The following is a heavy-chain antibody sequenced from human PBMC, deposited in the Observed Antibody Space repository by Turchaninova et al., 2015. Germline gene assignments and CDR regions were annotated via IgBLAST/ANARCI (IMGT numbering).Heavy chain of an antibody. J-gene: IGHJ4*02. CDR1: GESFNGYY. CDR3: AREDCSGGTCSYFDY. D-gene: IGHD2-15*01. CDR2: INYSGST. Sequence: QVQLQQWGAGLLKPSETLSLTCAVYGESFNGYYWSWIRQPPGKGLECIGEINYSGSTNYNPSLKSRSTIAVDTSRNQFALKLMAVTAADTAVYYCAREDCSGGTCSYFDYWGQGTLVTVSS. V-gene: IGHV4-34*01.